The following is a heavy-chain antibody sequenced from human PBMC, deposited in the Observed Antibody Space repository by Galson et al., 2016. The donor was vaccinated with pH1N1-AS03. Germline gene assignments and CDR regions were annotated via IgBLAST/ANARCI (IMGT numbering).Heavy chain of an antibody. J-gene: IGHJ3*01. V-gene: IGHV3-23*01. CDR2: ISADGINT. Sequence: SLRLSCAASGFTFNTYAMNWVRQAPGKGLEWVSSISADGINTYYADSLKGRFTISRDNSRNTVSLQTNSLRVEDKAVYYCAKTTGGVSKSGAFDVWGQGTMVTVSS. D-gene: IGHD1-1*01. CDR3: AKTTGGVSKSGAFDV. CDR1: GFTFNTYA.